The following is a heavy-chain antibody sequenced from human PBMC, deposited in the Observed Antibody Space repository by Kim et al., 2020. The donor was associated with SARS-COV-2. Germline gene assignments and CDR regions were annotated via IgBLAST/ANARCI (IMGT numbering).Heavy chain of an antibody. D-gene: IGHD3-10*01. CDR1: GGSISSSSYY. Sequence: SETLSLTCTVSGGSISSSSYYWGWIRQPPGKGLEWIGSIYYSGSTYYNPSLKSRVTISVDTSKNQFSLKLSSVTAADTAVYYCARRPGIIRSGRPRRSDAFDIWVQGTMVTVSS. CDR3: ARRPGIIRSGRPRRSDAFDI. J-gene: IGHJ3*02. V-gene: IGHV4-39*01. CDR2: IYYSGST.